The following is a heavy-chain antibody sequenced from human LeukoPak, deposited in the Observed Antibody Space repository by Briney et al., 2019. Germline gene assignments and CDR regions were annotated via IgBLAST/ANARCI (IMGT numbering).Heavy chain of an antibody. V-gene: IGHV1-8*01. CDR3: ATLRYFDLLQGSYYFDF. D-gene: IGHD3-9*01. CDR1: EYTFTSYA. Sequence: ASVKVSCKASEYTFTSYAISWVRQATGQGLEWMGWMVPNSGNTGYAQKFKGRVSMTRNTSISTVYMELSSLRSEDTAVYYCATLRYFDLLQGSYYFDFWGQGTLVTVSS. CDR2: MVPNSGNT. J-gene: IGHJ4*02.